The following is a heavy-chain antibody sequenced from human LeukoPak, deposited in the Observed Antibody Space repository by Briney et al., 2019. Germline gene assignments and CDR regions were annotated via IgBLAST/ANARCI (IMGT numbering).Heavy chain of an antibody. Sequence: SETLSLTCAVYGVSFSGYYWSWIRQPPGKGLEWIGEINHSGSTNYNPSLKSRVTISVDTSKNQFSLKLSSVTAADTAVYYCARGHYYYYSDYWGQGTLVTVSS. D-gene: IGHD3-10*01. CDR3: ARGHYYYYSDY. J-gene: IGHJ4*02. CDR1: GVSFSGYY. V-gene: IGHV4-34*01. CDR2: INHSGST.